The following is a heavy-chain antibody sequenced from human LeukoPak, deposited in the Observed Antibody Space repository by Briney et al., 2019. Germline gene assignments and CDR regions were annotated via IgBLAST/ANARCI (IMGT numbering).Heavy chain of an antibody. Sequence: XAXXGFILXAYGMHWVRQSPDKGLEWVTFIGYDGNDYYADSVTGRFTISRDNSKNALFLQMKSLRTEDTAVYYCVXXXSXXPXYWGQGXLXTVSS. CDR3: VXXXSXXPXY. CDR2: IGYDGND. CDR1: GFILXAYG. V-gene: IGHV3-30*02. J-gene: IGHJ4*02.